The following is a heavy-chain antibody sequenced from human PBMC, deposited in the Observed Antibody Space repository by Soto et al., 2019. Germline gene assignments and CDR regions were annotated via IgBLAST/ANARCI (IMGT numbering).Heavy chain of an antibody. CDR1: GGSISSYY. CDR2: IYYSGST. CDR3: ARGPRVEMATMPAEYFQH. D-gene: IGHD5-12*01. V-gene: IGHV4-59*01. J-gene: IGHJ1*01. Sequence: SETLSLTCTVSGGSISSYYWSWIRQPPGKGLEWIGYIYYSGSTNYNPSLKSRVTIAVDTSKNQFSLKLSSVTAADTAVYYCARGPRVEMATMPAEYFQHWGQGTLVTVSS.